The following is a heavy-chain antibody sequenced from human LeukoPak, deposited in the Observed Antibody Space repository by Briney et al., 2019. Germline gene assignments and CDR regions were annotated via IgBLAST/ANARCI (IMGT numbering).Heavy chain of an antibody. Sequence: ASVKVSCKASGYTFTSYGITWVRQAPGQGLEWMGWISTYNGNTNYAQNLQGRVTMTADTSTSTAYMELRSLRSDDTAVYYCARPIAGDYAMDVWGKGTTVTVSS. J-gene: IGHJ6*03. V-gene: IGHV1-18*01. D-gene: IGHD3-16*01. CDR3: ARPIAGDYAMDV. CDR1: GYTFTSYG. CDR2: ISTYNGNT.